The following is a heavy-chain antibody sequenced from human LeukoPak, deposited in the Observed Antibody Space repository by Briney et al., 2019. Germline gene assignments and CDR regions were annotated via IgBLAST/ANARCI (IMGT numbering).Heavy chain of an antibody. CDR3: ARGSSSWSNYYYYYMDV. V-gene: IGHV3-48*03. CDR1: GFTFSSYE. D-gene: IGHD6-13*01. CDR2: ISSSGSTI. J-gene: IGHJ6*03. Sequence: GGSLRLSCAASGFTFSSYEMNWVRQAPGKGLEWVSYISSSGSTIYYADSVKGRFTISRDNAKNSPYLQMNSLRAEDTAVYYCARGSSSWSNYYYYYMDVWGKGTTVTVSS.